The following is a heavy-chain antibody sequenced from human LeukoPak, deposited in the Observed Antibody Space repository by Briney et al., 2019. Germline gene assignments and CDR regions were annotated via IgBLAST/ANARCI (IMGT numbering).Heavy chain of an antibody. Sequence: KPSETLSLTCAVYGGSFSGYYWGWIRQPPGKGLEWIGEINHSGSTNYNPSLKSRVTISVDTSKNQFSLKLSSVTAADTAVYYCARGANFYYYGMDVWGQGTTVTVSS. J-gene: IGHJ6*02. CDR1: GGSFSGYY. V-gene: IGHV4-34*01. D-gene: IGHD2-15*01. CDR2: INHSGST. CDR3: ARGANFYYYGMDV.